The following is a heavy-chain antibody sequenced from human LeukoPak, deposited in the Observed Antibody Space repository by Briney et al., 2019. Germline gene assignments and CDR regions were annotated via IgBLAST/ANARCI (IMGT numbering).Heavy chain of an antibody. CDR1: GFTFSSYS. V-gene: IGHV3-23*01. Sequence: GGSLRLSCAASGFTFSSYSMNWVRQAPGKGLEWVSGISASGGSTFYADSVKGRFTISRDNSNNALYLQMNSLRAEDTAVYYCARTPYSSSANYFDYWSQGTLVTVSS. J-gene: IGHJ4*02. D-gene: IGHD6-6*01. CDR2: ISASGGST. CDR3: ARTPYSSSANYFDY.